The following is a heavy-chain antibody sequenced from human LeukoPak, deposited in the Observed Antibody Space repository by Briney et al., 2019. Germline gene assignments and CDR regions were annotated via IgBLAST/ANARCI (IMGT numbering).Heavy chain of an antibody. CDR3: ARVGKAARSEWFDP. Sequence: GGSLRLSCAASGFTFSIYAMTWVRQAPGKGLDGVSAISGGGATYYADSVKGRFTISRDNSKNTLYLQMNSLRADDTAVYYCARVGKAARSEWFDPWGQGTLVTVSS. V-gene: IGHV3-23*01. CDR2: ISGGGAT. J-gene: IGHJ5*02. CDR1: GFTFSIYA. D-gene: IGHD6-6*01.